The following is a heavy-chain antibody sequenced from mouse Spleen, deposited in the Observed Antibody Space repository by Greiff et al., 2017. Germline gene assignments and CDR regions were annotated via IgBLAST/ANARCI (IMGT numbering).Heavy chain of an antibody. V-gene: IGHV5-6*01. CDR3: AKEDYDRGAWFAY. D-gene: IGHD1-1*01. CDR1: GFTFSSYG. Sequence: EVQLVESGGDLVKPGGSLKLSCAASGFTFSSYGMSWVRQTPDKRLEWVATISSGGSYTYYPDSVKGRFTISRDNAKNTLYLQMSSLKSEDTAMYYCAKEDYDRGAWFAYWGQGTLVTVSA. CDR2: ISSGGSYT. J-gene: IGHJ3*01.